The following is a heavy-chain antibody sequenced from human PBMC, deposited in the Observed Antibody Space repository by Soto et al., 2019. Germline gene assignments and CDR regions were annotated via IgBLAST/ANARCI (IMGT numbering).Heavy chain of an antibody. D-gene: IGHD6-13*01. J-gene: IGHJ6*03. CDR3: ARDYQSIAAAGTFAHYYYYYMDV. CDR2: ISSSSSYI. CDR1: GVTFSSYS. V-gene: IGHV3-21*01. Sequence: EVQLVESGGGLVKPGGSLRLSCAASGVTFSSYSMNWVRQAPGKGLEWVSSISSSSSYIYYADSVKGRFTISRDNARNSLYLQMNSLRAEDTAVYYCARDYQSIAAAGTFAHYYYYYMDVWGKGTTVTVSS.